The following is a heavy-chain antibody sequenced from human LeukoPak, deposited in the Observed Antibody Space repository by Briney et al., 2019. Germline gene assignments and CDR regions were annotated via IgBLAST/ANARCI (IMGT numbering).Heavy chain of an antibody. CDR2: INHGGST. Sequence: SETLSLTCAVYGGSFSGYYWSWIRQPPGKGLEWIGEINHGGSTNYNPSLKSRVTISVDTSKNQFSLKLSSVTAADTAVYYCARGFTLPKYNWNVRSSYFDYWGQGTLVTVSS. CDR3: ARGFTLPKYNWNVRSSYFDY. CDR1: GGSFSGYY. V-gene: IGHV4-34*01. D-gene: IGHD1-20*01. J-gene: IGHJ4*02.